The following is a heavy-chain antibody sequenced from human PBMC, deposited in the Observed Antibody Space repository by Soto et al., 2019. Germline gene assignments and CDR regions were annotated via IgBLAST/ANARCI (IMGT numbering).Heavy chain of an antibody. D-gene: IGHD2-8*02. Sequence: LETLSLTCTVSGASITGTSYWSWIRQPAGKGLEWIGRFSLSGTTNYNPSLRSRVTMSADVSKNQFSLRLTSVTAADTALYYCARGMTPPGAPAWHYFDSWGQGTLVTVSS. CDR1: GASITGTSY. J-gene: IGHJ4*02. V-gene: IGHV4-4*07. CDR2: FSLSGTT. CDR3: ARGMTPPGAPAWHYFDS.